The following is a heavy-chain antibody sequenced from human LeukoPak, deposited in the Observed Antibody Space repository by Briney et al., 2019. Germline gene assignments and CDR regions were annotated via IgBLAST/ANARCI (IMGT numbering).Heavy chain of an antibody. Sequence: PGGSLRLSCAASGFTFSSYAMSWVRQAPGKGLEWGSAISGSGDSTYYADSVKGRFTISRDNSKNTLHLQMNSLRAEDTAVYYCARAPPLGSTWYDSYMDVWGEGATVTVSS. J-gene: IGHJ6*03. V-gene: IGHV3-23*01. CDR2: ISGSGDST. D-gene: IGHD6-13*01. CDR3: ARAPPLGSTWYDSYMDV. CDR1: GFTFSSYA.